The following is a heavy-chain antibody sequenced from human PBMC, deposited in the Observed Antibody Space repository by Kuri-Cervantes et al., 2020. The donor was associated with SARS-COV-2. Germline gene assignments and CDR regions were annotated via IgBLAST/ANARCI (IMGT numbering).Heavy chain of an antibody. CDR3: AKDQGDSYGISYFDY. V-gene: IGHV3-30*02. Sequence: LSLTCAASGFTFSSYGMHWVRQAPGKGLEWVAFIRYDGSNKYYADSVKGRFTISRDNSKNTLYLQMNSLRAEDTAVYYCAKDQGDSYGISYFDYWGQGTLVTVSS. J-gene: IGHJ4*02. CDR1: GFTFSSYG. D-gene: IGHD5-18*01. CDR2: IRYDGSNK.